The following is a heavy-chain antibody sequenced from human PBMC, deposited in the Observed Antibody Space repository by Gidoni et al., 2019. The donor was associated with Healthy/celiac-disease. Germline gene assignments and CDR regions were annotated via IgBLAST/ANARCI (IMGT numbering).Heavy chain of an antibody. CDR1: GFTFGDYA. D-gene: IGHD6-13*01. J-gene: IGHJ5*02. CDR2: IRSKAYGGTT. CDR3: TIAGEAAAGTHWFDP. Sequence: EVQLVESGGGLVKPGRSLRLSCTASGFTFGDYAMSWFRQAPGKGLEWVGFIRSKAYGGTTEDAASVKGRCTISRDDSRSIAYLQMNSLKTEDTAVYYCTIAGEAAAGTHWFDPWGQGTLVTVSS. V-gene: IGHV3-49*05.